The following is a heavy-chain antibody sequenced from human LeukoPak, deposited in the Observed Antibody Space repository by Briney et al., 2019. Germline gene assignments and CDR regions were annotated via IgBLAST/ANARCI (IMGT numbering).Heavy chain of an antibody. CDR2: IGYTGTT. D-gene: IGHD2-8*02. CDR3: ARRMGSGATYPRTFDY. Sequence: PSETLSLTCTVTGGSISTRNHYWGWLRQLPGKGLEWIGSIGYTGTTNSNPSLKSRVTLSVDTSKNQVSLTLSSVTAADTAVYFCARRMGSGATYPRTFDYWGQGTLVTVSS. CDR1: GGSISTRNHY. J-gene: IGHJ4*02. V-gene: IGHV4-39*01.